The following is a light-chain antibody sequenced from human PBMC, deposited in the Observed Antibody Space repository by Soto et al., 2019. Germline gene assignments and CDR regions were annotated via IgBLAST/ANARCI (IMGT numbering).Light chain of an antibody. CDR1: SSDVGGYNY. Sequence: QSALTQPASVSGSPGQSITISCTGTSSDVGGYNYVSWYQQHPGKAPKLMIYDVSDRPSGVSNRFSGSKSGNTASLPISGLQAEDEGDYYCSSDTSSSTLVFGGGTPLTVL. CDR3: SSDTSSSTLV. J-gene: IGLJ2*01. CDR2: DVS. V-gene: IGLV2-14*01.